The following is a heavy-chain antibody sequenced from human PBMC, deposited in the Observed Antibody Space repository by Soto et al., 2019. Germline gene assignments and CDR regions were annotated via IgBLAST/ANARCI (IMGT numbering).Heavy chain of an antibody. CDR1: GDTFSFYT. D-gene: IGHD3-10*01. V-gene: IGHV1-69*02. CDR2: VNPIVSMS. J-gene: IGHJ4*02. Sequence: QVQLVQSGAEVRKPGSSVKVSCKASGDTFSFYTINWVRQAPGLGLEWMGRVNPIVSMSNYAQKFQGRVTITADKSTNTAYLQLRSLRSEDTAIYYCAASYGSGYRTFDYWGKGALVTVSS. CDR3: AASYGSGYRTFDY.